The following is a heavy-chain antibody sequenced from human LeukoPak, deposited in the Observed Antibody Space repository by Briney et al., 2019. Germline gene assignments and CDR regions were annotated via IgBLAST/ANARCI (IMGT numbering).Heavy chain of an antibody. CDR2: IIPIFGTA. V-gene: IGHV1-69*13. CDR1: GGTFSSYA. CDR3: ARDLPDPSHRYNWFDP. J-gene: IGHJ5*02. Sequence: LVKVSCKASGGTFSSYAISWVRQAPGQGLEWMGGIIPIFGTANYAQKFQGRVTITADESTSTAYMELSSLRSEDTAVYYCARDLPDPSHRYNWFDPWGQGTLATVSS.